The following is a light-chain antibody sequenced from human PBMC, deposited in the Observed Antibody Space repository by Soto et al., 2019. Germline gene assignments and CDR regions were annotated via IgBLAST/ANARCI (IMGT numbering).Light chain of an antibody. J-gene: IGKJ5*01. V-gene: IGKV3-15*01. CDR2: GAS. CDR1: HSVNSH. Sequence: EIVLTQSPRTLSLSPGERATLSCRTSHSVNSHVAWYQQKPGQAPRLLLYGASTRATGIPVRFSGSGFGTEFTLTISSLQSEDFAVYYCQQYKNWPLFGQGTRLEIK. CDR3: QQYKNWPL.